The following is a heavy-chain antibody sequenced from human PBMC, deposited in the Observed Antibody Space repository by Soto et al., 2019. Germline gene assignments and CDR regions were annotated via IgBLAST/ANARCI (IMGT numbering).Heavy chain of an antibody. CDR2: ISYNGGNK. J-gene: IGHJ4*02. V-gene: IGHV3-30*18. Sequence: LRLSCAASGFTFSSYGMHWVRQAPGKGLEWVAVISYNGGNKYHADSVKGRFTIARDNSKNTLYLQMNSLRAEDTAVYYCAKDGDVAAAGYYFDYWGQGTLVTVSS. CDR1: GFTFSSYG. CDR3: AKDGDVAAAGYYFDY. D-gene: IGHD6-13*01.